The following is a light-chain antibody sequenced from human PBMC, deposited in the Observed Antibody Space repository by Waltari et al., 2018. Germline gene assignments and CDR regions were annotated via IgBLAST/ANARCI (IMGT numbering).Light chain of an antibody. Sequence: DIQMTQSPSTLSASVGDRVTITCRASQSITNWLAWYQQKPGKAPKLLIYKASNLESGVPSRFSGSGSGTECTLTISSLQPDDFATYYCQQYENYWTFGQGTKVEIK. J-gene: IGKJ1*01. CDR2: KAS. CDR3: QQYENYWT. V-gene: IGKV1-5*03. CDR1: QSITNW.